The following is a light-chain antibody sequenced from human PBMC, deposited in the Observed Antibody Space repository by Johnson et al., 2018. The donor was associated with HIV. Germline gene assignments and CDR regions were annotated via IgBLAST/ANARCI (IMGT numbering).Light chain of an antibody. CDR3: ATWDTSLSTGGV. CDR1: SSTFGNSY. Sequence: QSVLTQPPSVSAAPGQRVTISCSGASSTFGNSYISSYQLLPGSPPKLLVFKNNERPSGIPDRFSGSNSGTSATLDITGLQTGDEADYYCATWDTSLSTGGVFGTGTKVTVL. J-gene: IGLJ1*01. V-gene: IGLV1-51*02. CDR2: KNN.